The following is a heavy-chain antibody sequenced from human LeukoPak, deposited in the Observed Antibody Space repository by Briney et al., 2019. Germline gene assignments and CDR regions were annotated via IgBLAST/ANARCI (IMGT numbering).Heavy chain of an antibody. D-gene: IGHD3-3*01. V-gene: IGHV3-43*01. CDR3: AKGDLLSDDFWSGYYEGAGMDV. Sequence: GGSLRLSCAASGFTFDDYTMHWVRQAPGKGLEWVSLISWDGGSTYYADSVKGRFTISRDNSKNSLYLQMNSLRTGDTALYYCAKGDLLSDDFWSGYYEGAGMDVWGQGTTVTVSS. J-gene: IGHJ6*02. CDR1: GFTFDDYT. CDR2: ISWDGGST.